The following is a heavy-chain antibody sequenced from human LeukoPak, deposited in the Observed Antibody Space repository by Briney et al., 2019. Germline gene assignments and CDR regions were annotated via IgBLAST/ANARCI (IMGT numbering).Heavy chain of an antibody. J-gene: IGHJ4*02. D-gene: IGHD1-26*01. CDR2: IYYSGST. Sequence: KPSETLSLTCTVSGGSISSSSYYWGWIRQPPGKGLEWIGSIYYSGSTYYNPSLKSRVTISVDTSKNQFSLRLNSVTAADTAMYYCAKSGGYGLIDYWGQGTRVTVSS. CDR1: GGSISSSSYY. V-gene: IGHV4-39*01. CDR3: AKSGGYGLIDY.